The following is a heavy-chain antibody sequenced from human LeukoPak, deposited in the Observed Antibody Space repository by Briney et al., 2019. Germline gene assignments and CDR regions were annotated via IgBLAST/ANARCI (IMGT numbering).Heavy chain of an antibody. V-gene: IGHV1-2*04. CDR2: INPNSGGT. CDR3: AGHWGSNDAFDI. CDR1: GYTFTDYY. J-gene: IGHJ3*02. D-gene: IGHD7-27*01. Sequence: ASVKVSCEASGYTFTDYYIHWVRQAPGQGLEWMGWINPNSGGTNYAQKFQGWVTMTRDTSISTAYTELSRLRSDDTAVYYCAGHWGSNDAFDIWGQGTMVTVSS.